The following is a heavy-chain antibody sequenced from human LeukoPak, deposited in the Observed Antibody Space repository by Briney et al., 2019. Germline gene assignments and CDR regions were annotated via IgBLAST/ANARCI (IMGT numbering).Heavy chain of an antibody. V-gene: IGHV4-4*07. D-gene: IGHD3-10*01. CDR1: GDSISSDY. CDR2: MYTTWTT. J-gene: IGHJ4*02. CDR3: ARSPMGLSSLFDS. Sequence: PSETLSLTCTVSGDSISSDYWSWIRQPAGKGLEWIGRMYTTWTTNYNPSLKSRVTMSLDTSENQFSLKLSSVTAADTAVYYCARSPMGLSSLFDSWGQGTLVTVSS.